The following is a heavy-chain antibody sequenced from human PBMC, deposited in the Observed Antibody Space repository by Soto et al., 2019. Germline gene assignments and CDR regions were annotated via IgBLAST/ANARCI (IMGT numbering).Heavy chain of an antibody. CDR1: GFTFSDYG. D-gene: IGHD3-9*01. Sequence: QVQLVESGGGVVQPGRSLRLSCAASGFTFSDYGMHWVRQAPGKGLEWVALIWHDGSNEYYADSVKGRFTISRDNSKNTLSLQMNSLRAGDTAVYYCAGINYDIFTGYFSDYWGQGTLVTVSS. V-gene: IGHV3-33*01. CDR3: AGINYDIFTGYFSDY. J-gene: IGHJ4*02. CDR2: IWHDGSNE.